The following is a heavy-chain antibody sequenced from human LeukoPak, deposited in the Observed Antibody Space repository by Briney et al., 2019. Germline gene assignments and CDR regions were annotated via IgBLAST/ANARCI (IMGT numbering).Heavy chain of an antibody. CDR3: ARDLGWELPADAY. J-gene: IGHJ4*02. Sequence: GGSLRLSCVASGFTFNNYVMNWLRQAPGKGLEWLATIYGSGVSISYADSVKGRFTIYRDNSNNTLYLQMNSLRAEDTALYQCARDLGWELPADAYWGQGILVTVSS. V-gene: IGHV3-23*01. D-gene: IGHD1-26*01. CDR1: GFTFNNYV. CDR2: IYGSGVSI.